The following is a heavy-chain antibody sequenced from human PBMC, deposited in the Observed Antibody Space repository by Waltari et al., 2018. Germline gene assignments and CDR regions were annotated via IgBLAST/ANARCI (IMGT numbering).Heavy chain of an antibody. CDR1: GYSISSGSY. D-gene: IGHD5-12*01. V-gene: IGHV4-38-2*01. CDR2: IYHSGST. CDR3: ASRRDGYMRRYFDY. Sequence: QVQLQESGPGLVKPSETTSLHCAVPGYSISSGSYRGWNRQPPGKGLEWIGSIYHSGSTSYNPSLKSRVTISVDTSKNQFSLKLSSVTAADTAVYYCASRRDGYMRRYFDYWGQGTLVTVSS. J-gene: IGHJ4*02.